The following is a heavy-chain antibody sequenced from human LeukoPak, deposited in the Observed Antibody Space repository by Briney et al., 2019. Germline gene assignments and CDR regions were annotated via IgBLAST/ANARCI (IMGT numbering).Heavy chain of an antibody. CDR3: TTDRGLSSISYGMDV. Sequence: GGSLRLSCAASGFTFSNAWMSWVRQAPGKGLEWVGRIKSKTDGGTADYAAPVKGRFTISRDDSKNTLYLQMNSLQTEDTAVYYRTTDRGLSSISYGMDVWGQGTTVTVSS. CDR2: IKSKTDGGTA. D-gene: IGHD2-2*01. V-gene: IGHV3-15*01. J-gene: IGHJ6*02. CDR1: GFTFSNAW.